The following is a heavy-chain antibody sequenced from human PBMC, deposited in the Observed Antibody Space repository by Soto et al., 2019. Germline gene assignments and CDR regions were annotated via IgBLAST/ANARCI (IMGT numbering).Heavy chain of an antibody. J-gene: IGHJ3*02. CDR1: GYTFTSYY. Sequence: ASVKVSCKASGYTFTSYYMHWVRQAPGQGLEWMGIINPSGGSTSYAQKFQGRVTMTRDTLTSTVYMELSSLRSEDTAVYYCAREGVGATNTAHSFDIWGQGTMVTVSS. CDR3: AREGVGATNTAHSFDI. V-gene: IGHV1-46*01. CDR2: INPSGGST. D-gene: IGHD1-26*01.